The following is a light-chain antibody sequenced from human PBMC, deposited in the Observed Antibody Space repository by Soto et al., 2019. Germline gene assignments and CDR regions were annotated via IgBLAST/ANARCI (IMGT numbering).Light chain of an antibody. V-gene: IGKV3-15*01. CDR1: QSVSSN. Sequence: EIMRTQSPAILSVSPGERATLSCRVSQSVSSNLAWYQQKPGQAPRLLIYDASSRATGIPARFSGSGSGTEFTLTISRLEPEDFAVYYCQQYGSSGTFGQGTKVDIK. CDR2: DAS. J-gene: IGKJ1*01. CDR3: QQYGSSGT.